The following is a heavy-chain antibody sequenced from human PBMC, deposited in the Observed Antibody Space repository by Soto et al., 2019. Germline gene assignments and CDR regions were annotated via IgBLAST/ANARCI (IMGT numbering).Heavy chain of an antibody. CDR2: MNQDGNKK. J-gene: IGHJ4*02. D-gene: IGHD3-3*01. Sequence: PGGSLRLSCTASGFTFSNYYMTWVRQAPGKGLEWLANMNQDGNKKYYVDSVKGRFTISRDNAKNSLYLQMNSLRVEDTAVYYCASASDEPARYDFWSGFNFDYWGQGTLVTVSS. CDR1: GFTFSNYY. CDR3: ASASDEPARYDFWSGFNFDY. V-gene: IGHV3-7*02.